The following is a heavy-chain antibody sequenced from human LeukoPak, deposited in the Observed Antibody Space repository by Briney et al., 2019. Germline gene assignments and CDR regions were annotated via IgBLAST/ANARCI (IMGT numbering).Heavy chain of an antibody. J-gene: IGHJ4*02. D-gene: IGHD5-12*01. CDR2: ISAYNGNT. V-gene: IGHV1-18*01. CDR1: GYTFTSYG. CDR3: ARDLLVATRLLHY. Sequence: GASVKVSCKASGYTFTSYGISWVRQAPGQGLEWMGWISAYNGNTNYAQKLQGRVTMTRNTSISTAYMELSSLRSEDTAVYYCARDLLVATRLLHYWGQGTLVTVSS.